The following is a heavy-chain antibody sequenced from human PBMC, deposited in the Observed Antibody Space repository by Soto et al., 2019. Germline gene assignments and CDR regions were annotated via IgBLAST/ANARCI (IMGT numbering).Heavy chain of an antibody. CDR3: ARVSSEPGRGYLGPRQNNWFDP. CDR2: ISAYNGNT. V-gene: IGHV1-18*01. J-gene: IGHJ5*02. CDR1: GYTFTSYG. D-gene: IGHD3-10*01. Sequence: QVQLVQSGAEVKKPRASVKVSCKASGYTFTSYGISWVRQAPGQGLEWMGWISAYNGNTNYAQQLQGRVTITTDTSTSTAHMELRSLRSDDTAVYYCARVSSEPGRGYLGPRQNNWFDPWGQGNLVHVSS.